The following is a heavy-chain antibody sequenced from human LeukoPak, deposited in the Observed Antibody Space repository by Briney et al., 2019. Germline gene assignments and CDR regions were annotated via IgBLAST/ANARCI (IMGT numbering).Heavy chain of an antibody. CDR1: GHTFTTYY. V-gene: IGHV1-46*01. J-gene: IGHJ3*02. D-gene: IGHD2-2*01. CDR3: ARVGTNPLPDAFDI. CDR2: INPSGGST. Sequence: GASVKVSCKAYGHTFTTYYMHWVRQAPGQGLEWMGIINPSGGSTSYAQKFQGRVTMTRDTSTITVYMELSSLRSEDTAVYYCARVGTNPLPDAFDIWGQGTMVTVSS.